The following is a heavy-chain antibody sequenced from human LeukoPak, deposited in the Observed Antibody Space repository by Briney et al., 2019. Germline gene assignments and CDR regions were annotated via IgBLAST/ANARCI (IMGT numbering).Heavy chain of an antibody. V-gene: IGHV3-48*02. Sequence: GGSLRLSCAASGCIFSSYGMNWVRQAPGKGLEWVSYISSVGSIIYYADSVKGRFTISRDSAKNSLYLQMNSLRDEDTAVYYCARDRETAMVPIYWGQGTLVTVSS. D-gene: IGHD5-18*01. CDR2: ISSVGSII. CDR1: GCIFSSYG. CDR3: ARDRETAMVPIY. J-gene: IGHJ4*02.